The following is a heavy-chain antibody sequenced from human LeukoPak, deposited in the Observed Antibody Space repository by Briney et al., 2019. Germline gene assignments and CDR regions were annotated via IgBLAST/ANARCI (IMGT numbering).Heavy chain of an antibody. D-gene: IGHD3-22*01. CDR2: LYSGGGT. V-gene: IGHV3-66*01. Sequence: TGGSLRLSCAASGFTVSSKYMTWVRQAPGKGLEWVSVLYSGGGTYYADSVKGRFTISRDNSKNTLYLQMNSLRAEGTAVYYCASTSGGYTYYYYYYGMDVWGQGTTVTVSS. CDR1: GFTVSSKY. J-gene: IGHJ6*02. CDR3: ASTSGGYTYYYYYYGMDV.